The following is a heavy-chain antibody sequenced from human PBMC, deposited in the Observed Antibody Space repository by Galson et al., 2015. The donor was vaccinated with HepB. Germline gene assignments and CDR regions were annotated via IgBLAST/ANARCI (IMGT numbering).Heavy chain of an antibody. J-gene: IGHJ4*02. Sequence: TLSLTCSVSGDSISSGGYYWTWIRQHPEKGLEWIGYIYYRGSTYYNPSLKSRVTISVNTSQNQFSLKLTSGTAADTAVYFCAREKVRDIRGFSDYWGQGTLVTVSS. V-gene: IGHV4-31*03. CDR1: GDSISSGGYY. CDR2: IYYRGST. D-gene: IGHD3-10*01. CDR3: AREKVRDIRGFSDY.